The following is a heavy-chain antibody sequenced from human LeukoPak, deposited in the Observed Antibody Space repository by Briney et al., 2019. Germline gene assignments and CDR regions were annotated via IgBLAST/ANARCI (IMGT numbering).Heavy chain of an antibody. CDR1: GFTFNAFG. V-gene: IGHV3-48*01. J-gene: IGHJ4*02. CDR2: IGTTSGAI. Sequence: GGSLRLSCAASGFTFNAFGMNWVRQAPGKGLEWVSYIGTTSGAIYYADSVKGRFTISRDNSKNTLYLQMNSLRAEDTAVYYCARDYRGWYDYFDYWGQGTLVTVSS. D-gene: IGHD6-19*01. CDR3: ARDYRGWYDYFDY.